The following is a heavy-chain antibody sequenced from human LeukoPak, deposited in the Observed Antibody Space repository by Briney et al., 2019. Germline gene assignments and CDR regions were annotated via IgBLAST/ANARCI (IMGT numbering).Heavy chain of an antibody. CDR1: GFTFSSYA. V-gene: IGHV3-23*01. Sequence: PGGSLRLSCAAPGFTFSSYAMSWVRQAPGKGLEWVSAISGSGGSTYYADSVKGRFTISRDNSKNTLYLQMNSLRAEDTAVYYCAPPSYYYGSGSYPSFDYWGQGTLVTVSS. J-gene: IGHJ4*02. D-gene: IGHD3-10*01. CDR3: APPSYYYGSGSYPSFDY. CDR2: ISGSGGST.